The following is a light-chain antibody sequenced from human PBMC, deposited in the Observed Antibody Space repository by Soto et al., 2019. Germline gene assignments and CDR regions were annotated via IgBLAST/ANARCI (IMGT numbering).Light chain of an antibody. V-gene: IGKV1-39*01. Sequence: DMQMTQSPSSLSASVGDRVTITCRASQSIINCLNWYQQKPGRVPKILSYASSTLQSGVPSRFSGSRSGTDFTLTISSLEAEDIATYYCQQSYSFPYTFGQGTKLEIK. CDR3: QQSYSFPYT. J-gene: IGKJ2*01. CDR2: ASS. CDR1: QSIINC.